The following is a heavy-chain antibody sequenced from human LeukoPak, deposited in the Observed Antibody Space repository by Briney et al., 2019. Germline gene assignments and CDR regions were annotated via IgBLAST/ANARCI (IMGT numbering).Heavy chain of an antibody. CDR1: GFTFSNSW. J-gene: IGHJ4*02. CDR2: INSDGSRT. D-gene: IGHD3-9*01. CDR3: ARGADSGYSSDN. V-gene: IGHV3-74*01. Sequence: GGSLRLSCAASGFTFSNSWMHWVRQAPGKGLVWVSRINSDGSRTSYADSVKGRFTISRDNAKNTLYLQMNSLRAEDTAVYYCARGADSGYSSDNWDQGTLVSVSS.